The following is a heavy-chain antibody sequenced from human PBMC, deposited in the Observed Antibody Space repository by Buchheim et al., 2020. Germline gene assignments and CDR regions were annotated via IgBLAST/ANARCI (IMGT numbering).Heavy chain of an antibody. J-gene: IGHJ5*02. CDR2: ISGVGDRT. CDR1: GFTFSDYA. CDR3: ARETYCSSLNICSLGHNWFDP. Sequence: EGQLLESGGNLVQPGGSLRLSCATSGFTFSDYAMNWVRQPPGKGLEWVSSISGVGDRTYYADSVKGRFTISRDNSKNTLYLQMNSLRAEDAAIYYCARETYCSSLNICSLGHNWFDPWGQGT. D-gene: IGHD2-2*01. V-gene: IGHV3-23*01.